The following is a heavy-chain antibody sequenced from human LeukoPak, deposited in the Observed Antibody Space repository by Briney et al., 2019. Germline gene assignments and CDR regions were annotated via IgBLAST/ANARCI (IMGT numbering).Heavy chain of an antibody. D-gene: IGHD1-26*01. V-gene: IGHV3-23*01. CDR2: ISGSGGST. CDR3: AKVSGSYVNFDY. Sequence: GGSLRLSCAASGFTFSSYAMSWVRQAPGKGLEWVSAISGSGGSTYYADSVKGRFTISRDNSKNTLYLQMNSPRAEDTAVYYCAKVSGSYVNFDYWGQGTLVTVSS. CDR1: GFTFSSYA. J-gene: IGHJ4*02.